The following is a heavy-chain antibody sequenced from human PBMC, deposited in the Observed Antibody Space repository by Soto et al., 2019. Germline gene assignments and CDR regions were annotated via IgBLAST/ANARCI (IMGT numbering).Heavy chain of an antibody. V-gene: IGHV4-59*12. CDR3: ARERTSSWDNWFDP. CDR1: GASISGSY. J-gene: IGHJ5*02. Sequence: PSETLSLTCTVSGASISGSYWTWIRQPPEKGLEWIGFVYSSGGTNYNPSLKSRVTMSVDTSKNQFSLKLNSVTAADTAVYYCARERTSSWDNWFDPWGQGILVTSPQ. CDR2: VYSSGGT. D-gene: IGHD6-13*01.